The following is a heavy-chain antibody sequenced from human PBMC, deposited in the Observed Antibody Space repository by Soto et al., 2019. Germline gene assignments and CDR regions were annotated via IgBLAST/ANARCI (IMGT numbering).Heavy chain of an antibody. CDR2: IDPSDSYT. CDR3: ARQSIAALDAFDI. Sequence: PRESLKISCKGSGYSFTSYWISWVRQMPGKGLEWMGRIDPSDSYTNYSPSFQGHVTISADKSISTAYLQWSSLKASDTAMYYCARQSIAALDAFDIWGQGTMVTVSS. CDR1: GYSFTSYW. V-gene: IGHV5-10-1*01. D-gene: IGHD6-6*01. J-gene: IGHJ3*02.